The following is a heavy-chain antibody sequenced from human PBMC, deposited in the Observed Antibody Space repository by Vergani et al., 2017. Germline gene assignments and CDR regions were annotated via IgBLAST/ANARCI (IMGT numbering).Heavy chain of an antibody. CDR3: ARSPDLTPAGANWFDP. CDR1: GYTFTSYG. J-gene: IGHJ5*02. D-gene: IGHD1-14*01. CDR2: IRAYNGNT. V-gene: IGHV1-18*04. Sequence: QVQLVQSGAEVKKPGASVKVSCKASGYTFTSYGISWVRQAPGQGLEWMGWIRAYNGNTNYAQKLQGRVTMTTDTSTSTAYMELRSLRSDDTAVYYCARSPDLTPAGANWFDPWGQGTLVTVSS.